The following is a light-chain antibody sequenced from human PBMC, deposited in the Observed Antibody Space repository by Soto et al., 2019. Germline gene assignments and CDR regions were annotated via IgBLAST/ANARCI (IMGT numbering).Light chain of an antibody. J-gene: IGKJ1*01. Sequence: EIVLTQSTGTLSLSPGERATLSCRASQSVSTNYLAWYQRKPGQAPRLLIYGASSRATGIPDRFSGSGSGTDFTLTITTLELEDFAVEYCEQYGSAPPTFGLGTKVEIK. V-gene: IGKV3-20*01. CDR3: EQYGSAPPT. CDR2: GAS. CDR1: QSVSTNY.